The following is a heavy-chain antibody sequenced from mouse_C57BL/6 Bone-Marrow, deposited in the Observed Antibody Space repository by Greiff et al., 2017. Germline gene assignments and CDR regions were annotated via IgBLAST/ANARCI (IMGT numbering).Heavy chain of an antibody. CDR2: IDPSDSYT. J-gene: IGHJ3*01. Sequence: QVQLQQPGAELVMPGASVKLSCKASGYTFTSYWMHWVKQRPGQGLEWIGEIDPSDSYTNYNQKFKGKSTLTVDKSSSTAYMQLSSLTSEDSAVYYCARSGEAALATLFAYWGQGTLVTVSA. V-gene: IGHV1-69*01. D-gene: IGHD3-1*01. CDR1: GYTFTSYW. CDR3: ARSGEAALATLFAY.